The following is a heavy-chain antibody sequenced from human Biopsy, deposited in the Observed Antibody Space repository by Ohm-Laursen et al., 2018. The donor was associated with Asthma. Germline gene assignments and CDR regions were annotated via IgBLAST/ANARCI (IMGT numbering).Heavy chain of an antibody. J-gene: IGHJ6*02. CDR1: GCSISNGGYY. D-gene: IGHD3-3*01. CDR2: IYHRGNT. V-gene: IGHV4-31*03. Sequence: TLSLTCSVSGCSISNGGYYWTWVRQRPGKGLEWIGNIYHRGNTKYNPSLKSRLSFSVDTSKNQFSLKLSSVTAADTAIYFCARDYYDFWNRSVYTYFGMDVWGRGTTVVVSS. CDR3: ARDYYDFWNRSVYTYFGMDV.